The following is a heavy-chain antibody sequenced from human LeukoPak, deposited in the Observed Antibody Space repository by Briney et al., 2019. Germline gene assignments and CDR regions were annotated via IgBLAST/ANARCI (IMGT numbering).Heavy chain of an antibody. V-gene: IGHV4-34*01. CDR3: ARGHIIAVAGLDWFDP. CDR2: INHSGST. D-gene: IGHD6-19*01. Sequence: TSETLSLTCAVYGGSFSGYYWSWIRQPPGKGLEWIGEINHSGSTNYNPSFKSRVTISVDTSKNQFSLKLSSVTAADTAVYYCARGHIIAVAGLDWFDPWGQGTLVTVSS. CDR1: GGSFSGYY. J-gene: IGHJ5*02.